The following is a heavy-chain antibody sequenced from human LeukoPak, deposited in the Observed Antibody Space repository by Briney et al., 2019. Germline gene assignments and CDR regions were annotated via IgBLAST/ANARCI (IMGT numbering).Heavy chain of an antibody. V-gene: IGHV3-53*01. J-gene: IGHJ6*03. CDR1: GFTVSSNY. CDR2: IYSGGST. Sequence: GGSLRLSCAASGFTVSSNYMSWVRQAPGKGLEWVSVIYSGGSTYYADSVKGRFTISRDNPKNTLYLQMNSLRAEDTAVYYCARVMRYYYYMDVWGKGTTVTVSS. CDR3: ARVMRYYYYMDV.